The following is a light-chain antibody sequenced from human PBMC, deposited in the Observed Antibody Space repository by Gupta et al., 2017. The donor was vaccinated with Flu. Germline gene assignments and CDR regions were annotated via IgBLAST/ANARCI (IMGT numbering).Light chain of an antibody. CDR3: QVWNSSTVV. Sequence: SYEPPQLLSVSVALGQTARITCGGNNIGSKNAHWYQQKTGQARVLVIYRDSNRPCGIPERFSGSNSWNTATLTISRAQAGDEADYYCQVWNSSTVVFGGGTKLTVL. J-gene: IGLJ2*01. CDR1: NIGSKN. CDR2: RDS. V-gene: IGLV3-9*01.